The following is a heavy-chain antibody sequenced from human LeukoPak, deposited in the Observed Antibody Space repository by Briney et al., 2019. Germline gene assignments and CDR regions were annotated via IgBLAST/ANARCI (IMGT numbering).Heavy chain of an antibody. D-gene: IGHD3-10*01. CDR2: IYYSGST. CDR3: ARGGLSYWFDP. CDR1: GGSIISYY. J-gene: IGHJ5*02. V-gene: IGHV4-59*01. Sequence: SETLSLTCIVSGGSIISYYWNWIRQPPGKGLEWIGYIYYSGSTNYNPSLKSRVTISVDTSKNQFSLKLTSVTAADTAVYYCARGGLSYWFDPWGQGTLVTVSS.